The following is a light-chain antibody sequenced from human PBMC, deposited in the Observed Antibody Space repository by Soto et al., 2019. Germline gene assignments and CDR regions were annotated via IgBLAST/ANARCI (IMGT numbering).Light chain of an antibody. Sequence: EIVLTQSPGTLSLSPGGGATLSCRDSQSINIKLAWYQKKSGQAPRLLIYDASTRAYGIPSRFSGSASGTEFTLTISGLQPEDSATYFCQQCYATPLTFGGGTKVDIK. CDR1: QSINIK. J-gene: IGKJ4*01. CDR3: QQCYATPLT. V-gene: IGKV3D-15*01. CDR2: DAS.